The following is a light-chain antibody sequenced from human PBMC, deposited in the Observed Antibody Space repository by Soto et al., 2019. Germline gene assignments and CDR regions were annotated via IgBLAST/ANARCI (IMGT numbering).Light chain of an antibody. V-gene: IGLV2-14*01. Sequence: QSALTQPASVSGSPGQSITISCTGTSSDVGGYNYVSWYQQHPGKAPKLMIYEVSNRPSGVSNRFSGSKSGNTASLIISGLQAEDEADYYCSSYTSSSRVFGTGTKLTVL. CDR2: EVS. CDR3: SSYTSSSRV. J-gene: IGLJ1*01. CDR1: SSDVGGYNY.